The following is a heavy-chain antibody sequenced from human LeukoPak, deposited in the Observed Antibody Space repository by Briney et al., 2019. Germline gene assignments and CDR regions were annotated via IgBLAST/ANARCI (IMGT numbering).Heavy chain of an antibody. D-gene: IGHD3-16*02. CDR3: ARARNDYVWGSYRYTLGTGYFDY. CDR2: INHSGST. V-gene: IGHV4-4*02. CDR1: GGSISSSNW. Sequence: PSGTLSLTCAVSGGSISSSNWWSWVRQPPGKGLEWIGEINHSGSTNYNPSLKSRVTISVDTSKNQFSLKLSSVTAADTAVYYCARARNDYVWGSYRYTLGTGYFDYWGQGTLVTVSS. J-gene: IGHJ4*02.